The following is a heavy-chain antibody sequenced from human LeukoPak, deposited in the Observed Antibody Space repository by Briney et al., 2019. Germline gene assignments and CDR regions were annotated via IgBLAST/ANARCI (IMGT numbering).Heavy chain of an antibody. CDR2: IYTSGST. Sequence: PSETLSLTCTVSGGSISSYYWSWIRQPAGKGLEWIGRIYTSGSTNYSPSLKSRVTMSVDTSKNQFSLKLSSVTAADTAVYYCARDRYDFWSGYSDYWGQGTLVTVSS. V-gene: IGHV4-4*07. D-gene: IGHD3-3*01. J-gene: IGHJ4*02. CDR3: ARDRYDFWSGYSDY. CDR1: GGSISSYY.